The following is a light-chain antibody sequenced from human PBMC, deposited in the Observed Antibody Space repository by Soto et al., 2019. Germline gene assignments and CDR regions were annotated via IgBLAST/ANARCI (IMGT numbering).Light chain of an antibody. J-gene: IGLJ3*02. CDR1: SSDVGTYNL. CDR2: EGS. CDR3: SSYADSRTWV. Sequence: QSVLTQPASVSGSPGQSITISCTGTSSDVGTYNLVSWYQQHPGKAPKIMIYEGSKRPSGVSNRFSGSKSANTASLTISGLQAEDEAAYYCSSYADSRTWVFGGGTKVTVL. V-gene: IGLV2-23*01.